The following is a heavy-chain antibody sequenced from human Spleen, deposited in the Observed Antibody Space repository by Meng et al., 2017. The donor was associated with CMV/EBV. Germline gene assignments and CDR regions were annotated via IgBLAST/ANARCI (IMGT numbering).Heavy chain of an antibody. Sequence: SVKVSCKASENTFRHYGLSWVRQAPGQGFEWMGSFIPILNTAEYARKFQGRVTITADKSSTTTHLELSSLTSGDTAVYYCARSPSILVGHSEIDLWGQGTLVTVSS. CDR3: ARSPSILVGHSEIDL. D-gene: IGHD3-22*01. J-gene: IGHJ5*02. CDR2: FIPILNTA. V-gene: IGHV1-69*10. CDR1: ENTFRHYG.